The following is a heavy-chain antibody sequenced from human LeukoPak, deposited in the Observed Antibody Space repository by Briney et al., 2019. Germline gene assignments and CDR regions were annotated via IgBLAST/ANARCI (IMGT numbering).Heavy chain of an antibody. CDR1: GGTFSSYA. D-gene: IGHD6-19*01. CDR2: IIPIFGTA. Sequence: ASVKVSCKASGGTFSSYAISGVRQAPGQGREWVGGIIPIFGTANYAQKLQGRVTITADKTTRTAYMELSSLRAEDTDVYYCARARLGDGSSGTPGSWGQGTLVTVSS. J-gene: IGHJ5*02. V-gene: IGHV1-69*06. CDR3: ARARLGDGSSGTPGS.